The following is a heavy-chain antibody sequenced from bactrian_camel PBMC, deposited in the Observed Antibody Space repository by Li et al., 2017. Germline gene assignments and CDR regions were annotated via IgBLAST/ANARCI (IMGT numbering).Heavy chain of an antibody. CDR3: AFDYQCMASTVVAFAY. D-gene: IGHD6*01. V-gene: IGHV3S10*01. J-gene: IGHJ4*01. CDR1: GVTYSGYC. CDR2: IYSDATT. Sequence: QLVESGGGSVQPGGSLRLSCAASGVTYSGYCMGWFRRAPGKEREGIAAIYSDATTTYANSVKGRFTVSKDSAKNTIYLQMNNLRPEDTAMYYCAFDYQCMASTVVAFAYWGQGTQVTVS.